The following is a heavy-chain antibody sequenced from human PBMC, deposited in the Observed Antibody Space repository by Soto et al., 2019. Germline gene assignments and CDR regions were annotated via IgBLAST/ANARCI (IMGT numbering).Heavy chain of an antibody. D-gene: IGHD3-22*01. CDR3: ARRTYYYDSSGYYSFGDAFDI. Sequence: ETLSLTCTVSGGSISSSSYYWGWIRQPPRTGLDSIASIYYSGSTYYNPSLKSRVTISVDTSKNQFSLKLSSVTAADTAVYYCARRTYYYDSSGYYSFGDAFDIWGQGTMVTVSS. CDR2: IYYSGST. CDR1: GGSISSSSYY. V-gene: IGHV4-39*01. J-gene: IGHJ3*02.